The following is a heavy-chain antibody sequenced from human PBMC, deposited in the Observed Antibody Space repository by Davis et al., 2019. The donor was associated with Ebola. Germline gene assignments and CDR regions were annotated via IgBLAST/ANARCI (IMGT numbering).Heavy chain of an antibody. D-gene: IGHD3-22*01. Sequence: PSETLSLTCTVSGGSISSYYWSWIRQPPGKGLEWIGYIYYSGSTNYNPSLKSRVPISVDTSKNQFSLKLSSVTAADTAVYYCARQYYYDSRAYLSYFDYWGQGTLVTVSS. CDR3: ARQYYYDSRAYLSYFDY. CDR1: GGSISSYY. CDR2: IYYSGST. V-gene: IGHV4-59*01. J-gene: IGHJ4*02.